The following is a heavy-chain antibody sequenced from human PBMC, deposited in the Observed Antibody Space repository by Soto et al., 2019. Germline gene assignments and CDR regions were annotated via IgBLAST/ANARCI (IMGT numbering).Heavy chain of an antibody. J-gene: IGHJ4*02. V-gene: IGHV3-30*03. CDR3: AGDIVLVPAAIDAGY. D-gene: IGHD2-2*02. CDR2: ISYDGSNK. CDR1: GFTFSSYG. Sequence: QVQLVESGGGVVQPGRSLRLSCAASGFTFSSYGMQWVRQAPGKGLEWVAVISYDGSNKYYADSVKGRFTISRDNSKNTLYLQMNSLRAEDTAVYYCAGDIVLVPAAIDAGYWGQGTLVTVSS.